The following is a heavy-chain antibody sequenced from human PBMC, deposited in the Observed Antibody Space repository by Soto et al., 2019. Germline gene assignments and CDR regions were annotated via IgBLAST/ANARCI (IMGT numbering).Heavy chain of an antibody. CDR2: IKPDGSEK. V-gene: IGHV3-7*05. Sequence: GGSLRLSCAASGFTFTTAWMNWVRQSPGRGLEWVANIKPDGSEKSYVDYVKGRFTISRDNAQNSLSLQMNSLRVEDTAVYYCAYSRGYPVSNFDYWGQGTLVTVSS. CDR1: GFTFTTAW. CDR3: AYSRGYPVSNFDY. J-gene: IGHJ4*02. D-gene: IGHD6-19*01.